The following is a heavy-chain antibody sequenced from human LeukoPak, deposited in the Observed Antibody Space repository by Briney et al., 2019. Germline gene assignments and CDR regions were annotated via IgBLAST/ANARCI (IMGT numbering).Heavy chain of an antibody. CDR3: ARVERDRLRPSYFDL. Sequence: SETLSLTCTVSGASISSYYWSWIRQPAGKGLEWIGRIYISGNIDYNPSLKSRVTMSVDKSKNQFSLKLSSVTAADTAVYYCARVERDRLRPSYFDLWGRGTLVTVSS. J-gene: IGHJ2*01. CDR2: IYISGNI. V-gene: IGHV4-4*07. CDR1: GASISSYY. D-gene: IGHD4-17*01.